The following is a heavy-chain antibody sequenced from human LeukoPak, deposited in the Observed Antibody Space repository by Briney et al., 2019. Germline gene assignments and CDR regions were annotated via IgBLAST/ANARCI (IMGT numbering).Heavy chain of an antibody. CDR3: ATDYYDSSGYLAPFDY. CDR2: INPNSGGT. V-gene: IGHV1-2*02. D-gene: IGHD3-22*01. Sequence: GASVKVSCKASGGTFSSYAISWVRQAPGQGLEWMGWINPNSGGTNYAQKFQVRVTMTRDTSITTAYMELSSLRSDDTAVYYCATDYYDSSGYLAPFDYWGQGTLVTVSS. J-gene: IGHJ4*02. CDR1: GGTFSSYA.